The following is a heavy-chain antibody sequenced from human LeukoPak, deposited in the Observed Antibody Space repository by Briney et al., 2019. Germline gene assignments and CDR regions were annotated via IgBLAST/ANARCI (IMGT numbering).Heavy chain of an antibody. CDR2: VSYDGNNK. CDR3: AKDLRTADFWSGYPDY. CDR1: GFTFSSYG. D-gene: IGHD3-3*01. V-gene: IGHV3-30*18. Sequence: GGSLRLSCAASGFTFSSYGMHWVRQTPGKGLEWVAVVSYDGNNKYYADPVKGRFTISRDNSKNTLYLQMNSLRAEDTAVYYCAKDLRTADFWSGYPDYWGQGTLVTVSS. J-gene: IGHJ4*02.